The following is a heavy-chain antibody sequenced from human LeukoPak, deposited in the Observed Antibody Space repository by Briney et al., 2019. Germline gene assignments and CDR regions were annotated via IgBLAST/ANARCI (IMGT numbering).Heavy chain of an antibody. J-gene: IGHJ4*02. V-gene: IGHV1-18*01. Sequence: ASVKVSCKASGYTFTSYGISWVRQAPGQGLEWMGWISAYNGNTNYAQKLQGRVTMTTDTSTSTAYMELRSLRSDDTAVYYCARLESQFMVRGVIDYWGQGTLVTVSS. CDR3: ARLESQFMVRGVIDY. CDR1: GYTFTSYG. D-gene: IGHD3-10*01. CDR2: ISAYNGNT.